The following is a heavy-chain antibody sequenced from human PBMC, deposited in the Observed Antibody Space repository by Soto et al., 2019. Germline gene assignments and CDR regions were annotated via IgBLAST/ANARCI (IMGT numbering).Heavy chain of an antibody. V-gene: IGHV4-4*02. CDR3: ASLASTMASFDY. Sequence: QVQLQESGPRLVKPSGTLSLTCAVSGGSMSSNNWWNWVRQPPGKGLEWIGQIFHSGATNYNPTLKSRVIISIDKSTNQFSLQLSSLTAADTAVYYCASLASTMASFDYWGQGTLVTVSS. CDR2: IFHSGAT. D-gene: IGHD1-1*01. CDR1: GGSMSSNNW. J-gene: IGHJ4*02.